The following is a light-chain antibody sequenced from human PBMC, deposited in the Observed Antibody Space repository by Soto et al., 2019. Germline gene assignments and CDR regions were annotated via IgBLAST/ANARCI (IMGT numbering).Light chain of an antibody. Sequence: QSVLTQPASVSGSPGQSITISCTGTSNDVGSYDFVSWYQQQPGKAPKLLIYEVSNRPSGVSHRFSGSKSDNTASLTISGLQSEDEADYYCSSSPTFTTLVFGTGTKVTVL. CDR2: EVS. J-gene: IGLJ1*01. V-gene: IGLV2-14*01. CDR1: SNDVGSYDF. CDR3: SSSPTFTTLV.